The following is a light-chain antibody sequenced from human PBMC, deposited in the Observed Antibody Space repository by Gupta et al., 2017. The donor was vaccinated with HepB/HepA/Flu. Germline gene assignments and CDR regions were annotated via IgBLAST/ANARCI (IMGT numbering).Light chain of an antibody. V-gene: IGLV8-61*01. CDR2: STN. CDR1: SASVSTNYY. J-gene: IGLJ2*01. CDR3: VLDRGSGISV. Sequence: QTVVTQEPSFSVSPGGTVTLTCGLSSASVSTNYYPSWYQLTPGQSPRTLIYSTNRRSSGVPDRFSGSIRGNKAALTITGAQADDESDYYCVLDRGSGISVFGGGTKLTVL.